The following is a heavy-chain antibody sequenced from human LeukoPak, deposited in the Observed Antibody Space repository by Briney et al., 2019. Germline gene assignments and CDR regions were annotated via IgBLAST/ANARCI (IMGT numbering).Heavy chain of an antibody. CDR2: ISAYNGNT. J-gene: IGHJ4*02. D-gene: IGHD1-7*01. V-gene: IGHV1-18*01. CDR3: ARVGYNWNYVDTFDY. CDR1: GYTFTSYG. Sequence: GASVKVSCKASGYTFTSYGISWVRQAPGQGLEWMGWISAYNGNTNYAQKLQGRVTMTTDTSTSTAYMELRSLRSDDTAVYYCARVGYNWNYVDTFDYWGQGTLITVSS.